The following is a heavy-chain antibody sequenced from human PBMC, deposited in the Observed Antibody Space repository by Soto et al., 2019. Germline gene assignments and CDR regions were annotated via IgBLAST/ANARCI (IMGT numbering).Heavy chain of an antibody. CDR3: ARDVSGFEYFDL. CDR2: ISFNGINT. D-gene: IGHD3-9*01. J-gene: IGHJ4*02. CDR1: GFTFSDYA. Sequence: QVQLVESGGGVVQPGRSLRLSCAGSGFTFSDYAMHWVRQAPGRGPEWLALISFNGINTYYADSVKGRFTISRDNSKGTLYLQMNTLRAEDTAVYYGARDVSGFEYFDLWGQGTLVTISS. V-gene: IGHV3-30-3*01.